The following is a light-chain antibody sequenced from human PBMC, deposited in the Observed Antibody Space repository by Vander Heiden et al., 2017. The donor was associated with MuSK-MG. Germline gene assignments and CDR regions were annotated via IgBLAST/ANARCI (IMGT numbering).Light chain of an antibody. CDR1: QDISNY. V-gene: IGKV1-33*01. J-gene: IGKJ5*01. CDR3: QQYDKLPHT. CDR2: DAS. Sequence: IQMTQSPSSLSASVGHSVTITCPASQDISNYLNWYQQKPGKAPKLLIYDASNLETGVPARFSGSGSGTEFTFTISSLQPEDIATDYCQQYDKLPHTFGQGTRLEIK.